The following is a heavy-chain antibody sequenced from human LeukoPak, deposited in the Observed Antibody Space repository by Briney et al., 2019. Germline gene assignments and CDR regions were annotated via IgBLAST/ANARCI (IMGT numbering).Heavy chain of an antibody. CDR1: GFTFSSYS. J-gene: IGHJ4*02. D-gene: IGHD1-1*01. CDR2: ISSSSSYI. V-gene: IGHV3-21*01. CDR3: ARAVWNDGAGSDY. Sequence: GGSLRLSCAASGFTFSSYSMNWVRQAPGKGLEWVSSISSSSSYIYYADSVKGRFTISRDNAKNSLYLQMNSLRAEDTAVYYCARAVWNDGAGSDYWGQGTLVTVSS.